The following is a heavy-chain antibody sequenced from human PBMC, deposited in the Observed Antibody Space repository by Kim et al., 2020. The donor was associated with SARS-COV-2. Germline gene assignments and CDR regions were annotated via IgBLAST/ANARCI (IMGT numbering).Heavy chain of an antibody. CDR3: ARGSGVGAPRGDAFDI. V-gene: IGHV4-34*01. CDR1: GGSFSGYY. CDR2: INHSGST. D-gene: IGHD1-26*01. J-gene: IGHJ3*02. Sequence: SETLSLPCAVYGGSFSGYYWSWIRQPPGKGLEWIGEINHSGSTNYNPSLKSRVTISVDTSKNQFSLKLSSVTAADTAVYYCARGSGVGAPRGDAFDIWGQGTMVTVSS.